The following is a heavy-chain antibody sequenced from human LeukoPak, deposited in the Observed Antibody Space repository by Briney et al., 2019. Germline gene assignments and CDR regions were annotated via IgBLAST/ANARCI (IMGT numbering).Heavy chain of an antibody. V-gene: IGHV4-34*01. CDR1: GGSFSGYY. CDR3: AMPIMVRGVIDAFDI. Sequence: SETLSLTCAVYGGSFSGYYWSWIRQPPGKGLEWIGEINHSGSTNYNPSLKSRVTISVDTSKNQFSLKLSSVTAADTAVYYCAMPIMVRGVIDAFDIWGQGTMVTVSS. D-gene: IGHD3-10*01. CDR2: INHSGST. J-gene: IGHJ3*02.